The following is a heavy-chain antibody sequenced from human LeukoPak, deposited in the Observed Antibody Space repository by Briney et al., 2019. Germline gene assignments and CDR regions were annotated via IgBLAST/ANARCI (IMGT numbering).Heavy chain of an antibody. Sequence: SETLSLTCTVSGGSISSYYWSWIRQPPGKGLEWIGYIYYSGSTNYNPSLKSRVTISVDTSKNQFSLKLSSVTAADTAVYYCARTSLFVGYGDFHFDYWGQGTLVTVSS. CDR3: ARTSLFVGYGDFHFDY. V-gene: IGHV4-59*01. CDR1: GGSISSYY. J-gene: IGHJ4*02. CDR2: IYYSGST. D-gene: IGHD4-17*01.